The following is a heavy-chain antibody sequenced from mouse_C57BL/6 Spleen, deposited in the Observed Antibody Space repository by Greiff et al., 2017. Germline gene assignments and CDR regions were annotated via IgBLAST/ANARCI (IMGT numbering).Heavy chain of an antibody. Sequence: VQLKESGPELVKPGDSVKISCKASGYSFTGYFMNWVMQSHGKSLEWIGRINPYNGDTFYNQKFKGKATLTVDKSSSTAHMELRSLTSEDSAVYYCASYYSTLYAMDYWGQGTSVTVSS. D-gene: IGHD2-5*01. J-gene: IGHJ4*01. V-gene: IGHV1-20*01. CDR2: INPYNGDT. CDR1: GYSFTGYF. CDR3: ASYYSTLYAMDY.